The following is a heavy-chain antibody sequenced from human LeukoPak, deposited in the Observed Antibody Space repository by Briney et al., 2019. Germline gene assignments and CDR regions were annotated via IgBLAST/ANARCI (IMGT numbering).Heavy chain of an antibody. Sequence: QTGGSLRLSCAASGFTLSSHVMHWVRQTPGKGLEWVAVISYDGRNKYYADSVKGRFTISRDNSKNTLYLQMNSLRAEDTAEYFCARSIVGATLSTYFDYWGQGTLVTVSS. CDR1: GFTLSSHV. J-gene: IGHJ4*02. CDR2: ISYDGRNK. V-gene: IGHV3-30*04. D-gene: IGHD1-26*01. CDR3: ARSIVGATLSTYFDY.